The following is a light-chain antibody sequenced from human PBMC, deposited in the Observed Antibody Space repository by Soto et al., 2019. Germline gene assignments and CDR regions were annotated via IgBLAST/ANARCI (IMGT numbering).Light chain of an antibody. CDR1: QSVSSN. CDR3: QQYNNWPPWT. CDR2: GAS. Sequence: EEVMTQSPATLSGSIGERATSSGRASQSVSSNLAWYQQKPGQAPRLLIYGASTRATGIPARFSGSGSGTEFTLTISSLQSEDSAVYYCQQYNNWPPWTFGQGTKVDIK. V-gene: IGKV3-15*01. J-gene: IGKJ1*01.